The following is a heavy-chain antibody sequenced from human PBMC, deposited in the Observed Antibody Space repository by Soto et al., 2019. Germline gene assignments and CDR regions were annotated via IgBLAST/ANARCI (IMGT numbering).Heavy chain of an antibody. CDR3: AKGFTYSSSWFRFDP. CDR1: GFTFSSYA. V-gene: IGHV3-23*01. D-gene: IGHD6-13*01. CDR2: ISGSGDST. Sequence: GGSLRLSCAASGFTFSSYAMSWVCQAPGKGLEWVSAISGSGDSTYYADSVKGRFTISRDNSKNTLLLQMNSLSAEDTAVYYCAKGFTYSSSWFRFDPWGQGTLVTVSS. J-gene: IGHJ5*02.